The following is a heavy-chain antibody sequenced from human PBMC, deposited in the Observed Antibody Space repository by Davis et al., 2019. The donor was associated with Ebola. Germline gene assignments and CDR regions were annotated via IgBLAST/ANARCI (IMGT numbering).Heavy chain of an antibody. Sequence: HSQTLSLTCAISGDSVSSGGWNWIRQSPSRGLEWLGRTYYNSKWYSDYAVSVKSRITVNPDTSKNQFSLQLDSVTPEDTAVYYCARGWLRSGLDYWGQGILVTVSS. V-gene: IGHV6-1*01. D-gene: IGHD3-22*01. J-gene: IGHJ4*02. CDR2: TYYNSKWYS. CDR3: ARGWLRSGLDY. CDR1: GDSVSSGG.